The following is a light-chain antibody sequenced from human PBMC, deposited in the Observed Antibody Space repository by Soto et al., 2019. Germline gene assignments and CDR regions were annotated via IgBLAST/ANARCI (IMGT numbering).Light chain of an antibody. V-gene: IGKV3-20*01. Sequence: EIVLTQSPGTLSLSPGERATLSCRASQSVSSNYITWYQQKPGQAPRRLIFGASSRATGIPDRFSGSESGTDFTLTISRLEPEDFAVYYCQQYGSSPSTFGQGTKVDIK. CDR3: QQYGSSPST. CDR1: QSVSSNY. J-gene: IGKJ1*01. CDR2: GAS.